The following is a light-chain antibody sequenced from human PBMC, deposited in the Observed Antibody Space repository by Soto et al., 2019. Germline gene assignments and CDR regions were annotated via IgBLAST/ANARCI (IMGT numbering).Light chain of an antibody. V-gene: IGLV2-14*01. CDR3: SSYTSSNTLEV. Sequence: QSALIQPASVSGSPGQSITISCTGTSRDVGGSNYVSWYQHHPHRAPKLLIYEVNYRPSGVSSRFSGSKSGNTASLTISGLRAEDEADYYCSSYTSSNTLEVFGVGTKVTVL. CDR1: SRDVGGSNY. J-gene: IGLJ1*01. CDR2: EVN.